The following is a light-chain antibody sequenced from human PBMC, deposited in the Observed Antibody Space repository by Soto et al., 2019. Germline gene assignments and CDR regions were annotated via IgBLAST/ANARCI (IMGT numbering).Light chain of an antibody. CDR2: GAS. CDR3: QQYGSSQYT. V-gene: IGKV3-20*01. J-gene: IGKJ2*01. CDR1: QSVSSRN. Sequence: EIVLTQSPGTLSLSPGERASLSCRASQSVSSRNLAWYQQKPGQAPRLLIYGASSRATGIPDRFSGSGSGTDFTLNISRLEPEDIAVYYCQQYGSSQYTFGQGTKLEIK.